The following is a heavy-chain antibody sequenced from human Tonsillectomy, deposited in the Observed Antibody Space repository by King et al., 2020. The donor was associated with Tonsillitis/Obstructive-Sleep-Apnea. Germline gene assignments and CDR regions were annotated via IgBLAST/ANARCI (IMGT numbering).Heavy chain of an antibody. D-gene: IGHD3-9*01. CDR3: ARGTDILTGYFIDY. CDR2: INHSGCT. CDR1: GGSFSGYY. V-gene: IGHV4-34*01. Sequence: HVQLQHWGAGLLKPSETLSLTCAVYGGSFSGYYWIWIRQPPGKGLEWIGEINHSGCTNYNSSLTSRVTMSVDTSKNQFSLKLSSVTAADTAVYYCARGTDILTGYFIDYWGQGTLVTVSS. J-gene: IGHJ4*02.